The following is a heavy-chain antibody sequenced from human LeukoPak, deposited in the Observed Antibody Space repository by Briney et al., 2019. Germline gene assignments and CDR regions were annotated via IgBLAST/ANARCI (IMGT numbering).Heavy chain of an antibody. D-gene: IGHD3-22*01. J-gene: IGHJ4*02. CDR2: IKQDGSEK. CDR3: ARSQRPSGYYLYYFDY. CDR1: GFTFSSYW. Sequence: GGSLRLSCAASGFTFSSYWMSWVRQAPGKGLGWVANIKQDGSEKYYVDSVKGRFTISRDNAKNSLYLQMNSLRAEDTAVDYCARSQRPSGYYLYYFDYWGQGTLVTVSS. V-gene: IGHV3-7*01.